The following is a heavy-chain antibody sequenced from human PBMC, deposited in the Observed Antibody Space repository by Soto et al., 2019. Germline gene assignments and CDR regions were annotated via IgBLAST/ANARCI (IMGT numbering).Heavy chain of an antibody. CDR1: GFTFSSYG. J-gene: IGHJ6*02. V-gene: IGHV3-33*01. Sequence: GGSLRLSCAASGFTFSSYGMHWVRQAPGKGLEWVAVIWYDGSNKYYADSVKGRFTISRGNSKNTLYLQMNSLRAEDTAVYYCAREGSQPYYYYGMDVWGQGTTVTVSS. CDR3: AREGSQPYYYYGMDV. CDR2: IWYDGSNK.